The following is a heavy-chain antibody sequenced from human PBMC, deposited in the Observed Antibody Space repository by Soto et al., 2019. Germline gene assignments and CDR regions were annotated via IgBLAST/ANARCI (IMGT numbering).Heavy chain of an antibody. CDR1: GGTFSSYA. J-gene: IGHJ6*02. V-gene: IGHV1-69*13. Sequence: GASVKVSCKASGGTFSSYAISWVRQAPGQGLEWMGGIIPIFGTANYAQKFQGRVTITADESTSTAYMELSSLRSEDTAVYYCARDPDIVVVPAAIRNYYYYYGMDVWGQGTTVTSP. CDR3: ARDPDIVVVPAAIRNYYYYYGMDV. D-gene: IGHD2-2*02. CDR2: IIPIFGTA.